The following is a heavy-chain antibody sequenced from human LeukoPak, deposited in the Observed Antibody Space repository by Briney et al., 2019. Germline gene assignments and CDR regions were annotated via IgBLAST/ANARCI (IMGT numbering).Heavy chain of an antibody. D-gene: IGHD6-13*01. CDR2: IWNDGSET. CDR1: GFIFSNYG. Sequence: PGGSLRLSCAASGFIFSNYGMHWVRQAPGKRLEWVAVIWNDGSETFYADSVKGRFRIARDNSKNTLYLQMNSLRAEDTAVYFCARDMGRAWYGPPDYWGQGTLVTVSS. CDR3: ARDMGRAWYGPPDY. V-gene: IGHV3-33*01. J-gene: IGHJ4*02.